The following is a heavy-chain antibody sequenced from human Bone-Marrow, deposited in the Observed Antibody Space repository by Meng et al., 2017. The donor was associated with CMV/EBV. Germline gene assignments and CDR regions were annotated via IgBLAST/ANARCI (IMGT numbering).Heavy chain of an antibody. Sequence: CTFSSYAISWVRQAPGQGLEWMGGIIPIFGTANYAQKFQGRVTITADESTSTAYMELSSLRSEDTAVYYCASPVYYYDSSGYPLAYWGQGTLVTVSS. V-gene: IGHV1-69*01. D-gene: IGHD3-22*01. CDR2: IIPIFGTA. J-gene: IGHJ4*02. CDR3: ASPVYYYDSSGYPLAY. CDR1: CTFSSYA.